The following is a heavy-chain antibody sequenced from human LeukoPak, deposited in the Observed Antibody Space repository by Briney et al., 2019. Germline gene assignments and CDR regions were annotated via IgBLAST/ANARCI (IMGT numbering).Heavy chain of an antibody. Sequence: GALRLSCAASGFTFSSYWMNWARQAPGKGLEWVASINHNGNVNYYVDSVKGRFTISRDNAKNSLYLQMSNLRAEDTAVYFCARGGGLDVWGQGATVTVSS. J-gene: IGHJ6*02. CDR1: GFTFSSYW. V-gene: IGHV3-7*03. D-gene: IGHD3-16*01. CDR2: INHNGNVN. CDR3: ARGGGLDV.